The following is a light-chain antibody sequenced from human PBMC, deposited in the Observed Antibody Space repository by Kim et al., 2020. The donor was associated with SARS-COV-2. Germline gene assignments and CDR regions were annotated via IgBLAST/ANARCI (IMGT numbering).Light chain of an antibody. Sequence: AIRMTQSPSSFSASTGDRVTITCRASQGISSYLAWYQQKPGKAPKLLIYAASTLQSGVPSRFSGSGSGTDFTLTISCLQSEDFATYYCQQYYSSPVTFGQGTKLEI. V-gene: IGKV1-8*01. CDR2: AAS. CDR3: QQYYSSPVT. J-gene: IGKJ2*01. CDR1: QGISSY.